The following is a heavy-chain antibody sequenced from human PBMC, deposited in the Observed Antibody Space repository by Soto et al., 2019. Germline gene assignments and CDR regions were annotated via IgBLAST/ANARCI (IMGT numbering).Heavy chain of an antibody. Sequence: GGSLRLSCVGSGFAFSTYSINWVRQAPGKGLEWVSSISSRSDIYYADSVKGRFTISRDNAKNSVSLQMNSLRAEDTAVYYCAREYTAWPLAYGLDVWGQGTTVTVS. D-gene: IGHD2-2*02. CDR3: AREYTAWPLAYGLDV. V-gene: IGHV3-21*01. CDR2: ISSRSDI. CDR1: GFAFSTYS. J-gene: IGHJ6*02.